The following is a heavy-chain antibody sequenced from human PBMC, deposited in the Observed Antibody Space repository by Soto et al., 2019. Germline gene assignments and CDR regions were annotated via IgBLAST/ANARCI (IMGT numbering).Heavy chain of an antibody. CDR2: INPNGGVT. CDR3: ARESGGATATLAYYYFYMDV. D-gene: IGHD5-12*01. Sequence: QVQLVQSGAEVKKPGASVTVSCRSSGDTFNDYYIHWVRQAPGQGLEWMGWINPNGGVTKYAQKFQGWVTMTRDTSIRTVYMQLSRLRSDDPAVYYCARESGGATATLAYYYFYMDVWGTGTTVTVSS. J-gene: IGHJ6*03. V-gene: IGHV1-2*04. CDR1: GDTFNDYY.